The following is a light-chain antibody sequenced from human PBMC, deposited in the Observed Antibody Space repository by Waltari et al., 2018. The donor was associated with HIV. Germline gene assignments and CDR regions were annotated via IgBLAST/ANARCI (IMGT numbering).Light chain of an antibody. V-gene: IGKV4-1*01. CDR1: QSVLYTSNNKNF. Sequence: DIVMTQSPDSLAVSLGERATINCKSSQSVLYTSNNKNFLAWYQQTPGQPPKLLISWASTRESGVPDRFSGSWSETDFTLTISSLQAEDVAVYYCQQYYSTPPTFGGGTKVEIK. J-gene: IGKJ4*01. CDR2: WAS. CDR3: QQYYSTPPT.